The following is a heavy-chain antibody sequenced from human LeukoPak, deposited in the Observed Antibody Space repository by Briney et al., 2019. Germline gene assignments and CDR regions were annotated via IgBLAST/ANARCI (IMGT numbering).Heavy chain of an antibody. Sequence: PSETLSLTCTVSGGSISPYYWSRIRRPPGKGLEWIGYIYYSGSTNYNPSLKSRVTISVDTSKNQFSLKLSSVTAADTAVYYCARGYYDFWSGYYSWGQGTLVTVSS. D-gene: IGHD3-3*01. J-gene: IGHJ5*02. CDR2: IYYSGST. V-gene: IGHV4-59*01. CDR3: ARGYYDFWSGYYS. CDR1: GGSISPYY.